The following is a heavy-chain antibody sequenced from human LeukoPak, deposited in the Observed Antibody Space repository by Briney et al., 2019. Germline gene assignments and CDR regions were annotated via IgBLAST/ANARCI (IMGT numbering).Heavy chain of an antibody. CDR2: INPSGGST. V-gene: IGHV1-46*01. J-gene: IGHJ6*02. Sequence: ASVKVSCKASGGTFSSYAISWVRQAPGQGLEWMGIINPSGGSTSYAQKFQGRVTMTRDTSTSTVYMELSSLRSEDTAVYYCARDRYDSSGSYYYGMDVWGQGTTVTVSS. D-gene: IGHD3-22*01. CDR3: ARDRYDSSGSYYYGMDV. CDR1: GGTFSSYA.